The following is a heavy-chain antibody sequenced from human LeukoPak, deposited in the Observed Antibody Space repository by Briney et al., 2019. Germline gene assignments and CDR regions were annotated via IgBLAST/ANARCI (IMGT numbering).Heavy chain of an antibody. CDR1: GFSFSSYC. CDR2: IKHNGDEL. J-gene: IGHJ4*02. Sequence: GGSLRLSWAPAGFSFSSYCMTWVRQAPGKGLEWVANIKHNGDELNYVGSVEGRFTISRDNAKNSLYLHMTSLRAEDTAVYYCARGLRTFDSWGQGTLVTVSS. D-gene: IGHD3-16*01. CDR3: ARGLRTFDS. V-gene: IGHV3-7*04.